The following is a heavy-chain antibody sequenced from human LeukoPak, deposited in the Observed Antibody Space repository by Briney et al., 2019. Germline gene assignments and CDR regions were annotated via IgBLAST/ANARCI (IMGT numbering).Heavy chain of an antibody. Sequence: SVKVSCKASGGTFSSYAISWVRQAPGQGLEWMGRIIPIFGTANYAQKFQGRVTITTDESTSTAYVELSSLRSEDTAVYYCARERGSGSYYFDYWGQGTLVTVSS. CDR2: IIPIFGTA. J-gene: IGHJ4*02. CDR1: GGTFSSYA. CDR3: ARERGSGSYYFDY. V-gene: IGHV1-69*05. D-gene: IGHD3-10*01.